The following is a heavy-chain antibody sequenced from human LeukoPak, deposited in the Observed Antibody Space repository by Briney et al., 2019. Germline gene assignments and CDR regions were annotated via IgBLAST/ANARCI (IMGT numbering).Heavy chain of an antibody. CDR2: ISSSGRNI. D-gene: IGHD6-13*01. Sequence: GGSLRLSCAASGLTFPSYEMSGVRQAPGKGLEWVSYISSSGRNIYYADSVKGRFTISRDNARNSLYLQTNSLRAEDTAVYYCATAAAAGWNEDWGQGTLVIVSS. V-gene: IGHV3-48*03. CDR3: ATAAAAGWNED. J-gene: IGHJ4*02. CDR1: GLTFPSYE.